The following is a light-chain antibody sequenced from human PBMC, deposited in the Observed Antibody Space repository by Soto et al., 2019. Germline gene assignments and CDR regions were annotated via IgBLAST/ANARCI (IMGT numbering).Light chain of an antibody. CDR2: DAS. CDR1: QSVSSY. Sequence: EIVLTQSPATLSLSPGERATLSCRASQSVSSYLAWYQQKPGQAPRLLIYDASNRATGIPARFSGSGSGTGFTLTISRLEPEDFAVYYCQQYGSSPATFGQGTKVDIK. J-gene: IGKJ1*01. CDR3: QQYGSSPAT. V-gene: IGKV3-20*01.